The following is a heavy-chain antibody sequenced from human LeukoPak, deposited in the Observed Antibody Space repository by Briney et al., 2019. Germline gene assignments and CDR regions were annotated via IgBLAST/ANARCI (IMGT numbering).Heavy chain of an antibody. D-gene: IGHD6-25*01. CDR1: GFTFSGSA. Sequence: GGSLRLSCAASGFTFSGSAIHWVRQASGKGLEWVGRIRTKANSYGTTYGESAKGRFTISRDDSKSTTFLQMNSLKTEDTALYYCTRLNLAAPGDSWGQGTLVTVSS. V-gene: IGHV3-73*01. J-gene: IGHJ4*02. CDR2: IRTKANSYGT. CDR3: TRLNLAAPGDS.